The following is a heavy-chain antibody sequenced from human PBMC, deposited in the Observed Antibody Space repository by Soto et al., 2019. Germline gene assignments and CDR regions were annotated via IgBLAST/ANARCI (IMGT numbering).Heavy chain of an antibody. J-gene: IGHJ5*02. Sequence: PSETLSLTCAVSGGSVSSGYWIWIRQPPGKGLEKFGYIYRGSTNYNTYLKSRVTISVDRSKNQFSLKLSSVTAADSAVYYCAGVRGPYCGGECYPPTPNWFDPWGQGTLVTVSS. CDR2: IYRGST. D-gene: IGHD2-21*01. CDR3: AGVRGPYCGGECYPPTPNWFDP. CDR1: GGSVSSGY. V-gene: IGHV4-4*08.